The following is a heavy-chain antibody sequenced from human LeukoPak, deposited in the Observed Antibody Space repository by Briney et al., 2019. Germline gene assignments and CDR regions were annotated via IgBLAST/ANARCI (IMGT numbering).Heavy chain of an antibody. CDR2: IIHSGST. V-gene: IGHV4-34*12. Sequence: PSETLSLTCAVHGGSFTDYYWTWIRQPPGKGLEWIGEIIHSGSTNYNPSLKSRVTMSVDTSKNQFSLNLSSVTAADTAVYYCARPVRPRGRILVDPASLGGFDPRGQGTLVTVSS. J-gene: IGHJ5*02. CDR3: ARPVRPRGRILVDPASLGGFDP. CDR1: GGSFTDYY. D-gene: IGHD2-2*01.